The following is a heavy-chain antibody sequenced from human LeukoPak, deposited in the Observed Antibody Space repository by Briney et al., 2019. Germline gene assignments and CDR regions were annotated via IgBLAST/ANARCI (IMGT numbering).Heavy chain of an antibody. CDR3: SRGLDYYDSSGPDF. CDR2: IYYSGNT. Sequence: SETLSLTCTVSGGSVSRSSYYWGWIRQPPGKGLEWVATIYYSGNTYYNPSLKSRVTISVDTSTNQFSLKLSSVTAADTAIYYCSRGLDYYDSSGPDFWGQGTLVTVSS. D-gene: IGHD3-22*01. V-gene: IGHV4-39*07. J-gene: IGHJ4*02. CDR1: GGSVSRSSYY.